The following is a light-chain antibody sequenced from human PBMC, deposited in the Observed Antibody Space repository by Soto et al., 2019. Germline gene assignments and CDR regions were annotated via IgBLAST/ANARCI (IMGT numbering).Light chain of an antibody. CDR1: SSDVGSSNY. CDR2: DVT. Sequence: QSALTQPAFVSGSPGQSITISCTATSSDVGSSNYVSWYQQHPGKAPKLMIYDVTNRLAGVSDRFSGSKSGNTASLTISGLQAEDEADYYCSSCTISATGIVFGTGTKVTV. V-gene: IGLV2-14*01. CDR3: SSCTISATGIV. J-gene: IGLJ1*01.